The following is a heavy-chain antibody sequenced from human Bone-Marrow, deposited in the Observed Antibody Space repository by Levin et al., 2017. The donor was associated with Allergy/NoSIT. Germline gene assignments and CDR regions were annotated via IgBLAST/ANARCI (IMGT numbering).Heavy chain of an antibody. V-gene: IGHV3-15*01. D-gene: IGHD3-16*01. CDR2: IKTQIEGGTT. Sequence: GESLKISCAASGFTFTNAWMTWVRQAPGKGLEWVGHIKTQIEGGTTDYAAPVKGRFTISRDDSKETLDLQMNSPKTEDTGVYYCSPIMTTLSMWFDPWGQGTLVTVSS. J-gene: IGHJ5*02. CDR1: GFTFTNAW. CDR3: SPIMTTLSMWFDP.